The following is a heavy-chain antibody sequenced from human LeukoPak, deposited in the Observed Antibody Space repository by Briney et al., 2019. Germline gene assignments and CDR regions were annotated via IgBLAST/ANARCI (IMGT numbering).Heavy chain of an antibody. D-gene: IGHD1-20*01. CDR1: GFTFSSYS. J-gene: IGHJ6*03. CDR3: ARDMSDNWNDYYYMDV. Sequence: GGSLRLSCAASGFTFSSYSMNWVRQAPGKGLEWVSSSSSSSSYIYYADSVKGRFTISRDNAKNSLYLQMNSLRAEDTAVYYCARDMSDNWNDYYYMDVWGKGTTVTVSS. V-gene: IGHV3-21*01. CDR2: SSSSSSYI.